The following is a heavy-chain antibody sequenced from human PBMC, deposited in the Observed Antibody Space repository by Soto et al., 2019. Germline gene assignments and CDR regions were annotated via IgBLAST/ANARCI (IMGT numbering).Heavy chain of an antibody. Sequence: EVQLVESGGGLVKPGGSLRLSCAASGFTFSSYTMNWVRQAPGKGLECVSSISRSRSYIYYADSVKGRFTISRNNAKYPQLVRMTTLGAEDSAVDYCASVAAQHGPGFDYWGQGTLVTVSS. CDR2: ISRSRSYI. CDR3: ASVAAQHGPGFDY. D-gene: IGHD6-13*01. CDR1: GFTFSSYT. J-gene: IGHJ4*02. V-gene: IGHV3-21*01.